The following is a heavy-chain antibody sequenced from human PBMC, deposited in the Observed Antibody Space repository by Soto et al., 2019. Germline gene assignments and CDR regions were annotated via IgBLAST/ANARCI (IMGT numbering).Heavy chain of an antibody. CDR1: GGSISSGGYY. V-gene: IGHV4-31*03. CDR3: ARTPTIAVAKNTLYFDY. D-gene: IGHD6-19*01. CDR2: IYYSGST. J-gene: IGHJ4*02. Sequence: SETLSLTCTVSGGSISSGGYYWSWIRQHPGKGLEWIGYIYYSGSTYYNPSLKSRVTISVDTSKNQFSLKLSSVTAADTAVYYCARTPTIAVAKNTLYFDYWGQGTLVTVSS.